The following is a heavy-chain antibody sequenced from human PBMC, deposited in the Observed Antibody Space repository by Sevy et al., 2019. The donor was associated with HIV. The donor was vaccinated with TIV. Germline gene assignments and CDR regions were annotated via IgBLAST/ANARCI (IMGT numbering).Heavy chain of an antibody. CDR1: GLIFSDYY. V-gene: IGHV3-11*06. Sequence: GGSLRLSCAASGLIFSDYYMGWVRQAPGKGLEWVADISSGNTYTNYADSVKGRFTISRDNAKKSLYLQMNTLRAEDTADYYCARLRVIASAPYYFDYWGQGALVTVSS. D-gene: IGHD2-21*01. CDR3: ARLRVIASAPYYFDY. CDR2: ISSGNTYT. J-gene: IGHJ4*02.